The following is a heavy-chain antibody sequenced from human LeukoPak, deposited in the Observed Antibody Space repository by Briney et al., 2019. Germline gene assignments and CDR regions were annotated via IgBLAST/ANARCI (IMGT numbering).Heavy chain of an antibody. V-gene: IGHV4-34*01. D-gene: IGHD2-2*02. CDR2: INHSGST. CDR3: ARTGHQQLYPNFDY. CDR1: GGSFGGYY. Sequence: SETLSLTCAVYGGSFGGYYWSWIRQPPGKGLEWIGEINHSGSTNYNPSLKSRVTISVDTSKNQFSLKLSSVTAADTAVYYCARTGHQQLYPNFDYWGQGTLVTVSS. J-gene: IGHJ4*02.